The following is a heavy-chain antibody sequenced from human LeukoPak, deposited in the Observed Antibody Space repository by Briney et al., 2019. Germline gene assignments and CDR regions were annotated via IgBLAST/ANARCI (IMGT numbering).Heavy chain of an antibody. J-gene: IGHJ4*02. CDR1: GFTFSSYA. CDR3: VLGRSSGGDPRHFDY. CDR2: ISYDGSNK. Sequence: GGSLRLACAASGFTFSSYAMHWVRQAPGKGLEWVAVISYDGSNKYYADSVEGRFTISRDNSKNTLYLQMNSLRAEDTAVYYCVLGRSSGGDPRHFDYWGQGTLVTVSS. D-gene: IGHD2-15*01. V-gene: IGHV3-30*04.